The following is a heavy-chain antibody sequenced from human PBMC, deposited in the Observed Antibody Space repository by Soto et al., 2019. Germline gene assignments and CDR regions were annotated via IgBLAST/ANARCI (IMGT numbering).Heavy chain of an antibody. J-gene: IGHJ4*02. V-gene: IGHV3-23*01. D-gene: IGHD3-22*01. CDR2: ISGSGGST. CDR1: GFTFSSYA. Sequence: EVQLLESGGGLVQPGGSLRLSCAASGFTFSSYAMSWVRQAPGKGLEWVSAISGSGGSTYYADSVKGRFTISRDNSKNTLYLQMNSLRAEDTAVYYCAKQVTMIVVVRYYFDYWGQGTLVTVSS. CDR3: AKQVTMIVVVRYYFDY.